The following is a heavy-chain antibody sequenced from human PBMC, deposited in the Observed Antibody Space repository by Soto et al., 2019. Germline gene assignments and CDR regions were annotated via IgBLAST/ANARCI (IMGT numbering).Heavy chain of an antibody. CDR2: ISAYNGNT. CDR1: GYTFTSYG. Sequence: ASVKVSCKASGYTFTSYGISWVRQAPGQGLEWMGWISAYNGNTNYAQKLQGRVTMTTDTSTSTAYMELRSLRSDDTAVYYCARDGSYYYVGSGTHDGMDVWGQGXTVTVYS. D-gene: IGHD3-10*02. CDR3: ARDGSYYYVGSGTHDGMDV. V-gene: IGHV1-18*01. J-gene: IGHJ6*02.